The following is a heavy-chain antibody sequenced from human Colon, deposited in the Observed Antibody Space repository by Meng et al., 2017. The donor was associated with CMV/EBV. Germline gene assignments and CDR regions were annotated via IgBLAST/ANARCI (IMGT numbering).Heavy chain of an antibody. D-gene: IGHD3-16*01. Sequence: QGQLVESGAEVGMPGPSVKLPWKASGYSFTGYYIHWVRQAPGQGLEWMGWMDPTTGRTDYAQKFQGTVTMTRDTSISTAYLELSRLTSDDTAVYYCASHSSYVWGSHHWGQGTLVTVSS. V-gene: IGHV1-2*02. CDR3: ASHSSYVWGSHH. J-gene: IGHJ1*01. CDR2: MDPTTGRT. CDR1: GYSFTGYY.